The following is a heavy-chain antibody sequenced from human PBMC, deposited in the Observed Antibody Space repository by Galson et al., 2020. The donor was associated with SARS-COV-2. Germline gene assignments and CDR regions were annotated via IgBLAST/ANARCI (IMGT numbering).Heavy chain of an antibody. V-gene: IGHV5-51*01. J-gene: IGHJ4*02. CDR3: ARRLSSGLYILDF. Sequence: KIGESLKISCKASGYDFTSNWIGWVRQLPGQGLEWLGIIYPADSYTTYSPSFRGQVTISADKSISTSYLQWSSLKASDTAMYYCARRLSSGLYILDFWGQGTLVTVSS. CDR2: IYPADSYT. D-gene: IGHD3-22*01. CDR1: GYDFTSNW.